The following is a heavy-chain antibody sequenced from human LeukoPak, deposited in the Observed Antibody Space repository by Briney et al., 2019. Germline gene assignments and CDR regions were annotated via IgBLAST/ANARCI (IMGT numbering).Heavy chain of an antibody. CDR3: ARGRRGYCSSTSCYRRYAFDI. Sequence: SETLSLTCTVSGYSISSGYYWSWIRQPPGKGLEWIGEINHSGSTNYNPSLKSRVTISVDTSKNQFSLKLSSVTAADTAVYYCARGRRGYCSSTSCYRRYAFDIWGQGTMVTVSS. CDR1: GYSISSGYY. CDR2: INHSGST. J-gene: IGHJ3*02. D-gene: IGHD2-2*03. V-gene: IGHV4-38-2*02.